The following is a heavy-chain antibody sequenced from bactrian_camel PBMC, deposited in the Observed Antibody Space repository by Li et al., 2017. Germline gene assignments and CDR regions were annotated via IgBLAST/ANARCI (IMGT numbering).Heavy chain of an antibody. V-gene: IGHV3S63*01. CDR3: ATAHGGTWWSDFGY. CDR1: RYTSQYFC. J-gene: IGHJ6*01. D-gene: IGHD7*01. Sequence: QLVESGGGSVQAGGSLRLSCTASRYTSQYFCMAWFRQTTGKEREEVAAIDEDGTTSYADSVKGRFTISRDNAKSTVYLQMNSLKSEDTALFYCATAHGGTWWSDFGYWGQGTQVTVS. CDR2: IDEDGTT.